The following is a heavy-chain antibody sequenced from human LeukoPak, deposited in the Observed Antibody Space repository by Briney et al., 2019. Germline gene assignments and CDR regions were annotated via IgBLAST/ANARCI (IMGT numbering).Heavy chain of an antibody. CDR2: INHSGST. CDR1: GGSISSYY. D-gene: IGHD6-13*01. V-gene: IGHV4-34*01. J-gene: IGHJ4*02. CDR3: ARGLGYSSSPFDY. Sequence: SETLSLTCTVSGGSISSYYWSWIRQPPGKGLEWIGEINHSGSTNYNPSLKSRVTISVDTSKNQFSLKLSSVTAADTAVYYCARGLGYSSSPFDYWGQGTLVTVSS.